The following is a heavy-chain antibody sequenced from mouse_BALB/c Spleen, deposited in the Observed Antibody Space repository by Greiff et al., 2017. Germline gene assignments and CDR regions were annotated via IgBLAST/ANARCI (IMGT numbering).Heavy chain of an antibody. J-gene: IGHJ4*01. CDR3: AILRLRYYAMDY. CDR2: IYPYNGGT. D-gene: IGHD1-2*01. Sequence: VHVKQSGPELVKPGASVKISCKASGYTFTDYNMHWVKQSHGKSLEWIGYIYPYNGGTGYNQKFKDKATLTADKSSSTAYMQLSSLTSEDSAVYYCAILRLRYYAMDYWGQGTSVTVSS. CDR1: GYTFTDYN. V-gene: IGHV1S29*02.